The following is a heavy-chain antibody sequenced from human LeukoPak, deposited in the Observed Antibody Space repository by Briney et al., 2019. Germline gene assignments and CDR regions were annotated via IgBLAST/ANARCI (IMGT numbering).Heavy chain of an antibody. Sequence: GKSLKISCTGSGYSFTNYWIAWVRQMPGKGLEWMGIIYPGDSDTRYSPSFQGQVTISADKSINTAYLQWSSLKASDTAIYYCARRAIDAEYFQHWGQGTLVAVSS. CDR2: IYPGDSDT. CDR3: ARRAIDAEYFQH. J-gene: IGHJ1*01. CDR1: GYSFTNYW. V-gene: IGHV5-51*01.